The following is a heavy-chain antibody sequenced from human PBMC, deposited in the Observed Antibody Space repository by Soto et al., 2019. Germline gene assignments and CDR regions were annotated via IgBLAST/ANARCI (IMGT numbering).Heavy chain of an antibody. V-gene: IGHV3-11*01. J-gene: IGHJ6*02. CDR2: ITFSGNTV. CDR1: GFTFSDSY. Sequence: KPGGSLRLSCAASGFTFSDSYMNWIRQAPGKGLEWISYITFSGNTVYYADSLKGRFTISRDNAKNSLYLQMNRLRAEDTAVYYCARVSWREKYGMDVWGQGTTVTVSS. CDR3: ARVSWREKYGMDV.